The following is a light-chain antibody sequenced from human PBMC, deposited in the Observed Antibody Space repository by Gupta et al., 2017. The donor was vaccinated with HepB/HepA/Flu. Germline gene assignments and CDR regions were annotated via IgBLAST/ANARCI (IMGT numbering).Light chain of an antibody. CDR1: SRDVGAYNY. J-gene: IGLJ2*01. V-gene: IGLV2-14*03. Sequence: QSALTQPASVSGSPGQSITISCTGTSRDVGAYNYVSCYQQHPDKAPNLIIYDATNRPSGVSNRFSGSKSGNTASLTISRLQAEDEADYFGSSQTTTYTVVFGGGTKLTVL. CDR2: DAT. CDR3: SSQTTTYTVV.